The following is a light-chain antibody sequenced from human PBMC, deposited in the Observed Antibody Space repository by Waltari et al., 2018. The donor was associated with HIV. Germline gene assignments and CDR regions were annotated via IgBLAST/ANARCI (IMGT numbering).Light chain of an antibody. V-gene: IGKV3-20*01. J-gene: IGKJ1*01. Sequence: ETVLTQSPGTLSLSPGARATLSCRASQSVSDNYVAWYQQTPGQAPRLRIYGASSRATGIPDRFSGSGSGTEFTLSISRLEPEDFAVYYCQQYGSPPETFGQGTKVEIK. CDR3: QQYGSPPET. CDR1: QSVSDNY. CDR2: GAS.